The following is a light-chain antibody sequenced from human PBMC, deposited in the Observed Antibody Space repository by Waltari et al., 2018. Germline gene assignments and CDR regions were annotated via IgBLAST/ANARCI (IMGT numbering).Light chain of an antibody. CDR2: DEN. J-gene: IGLJ1*01. CDR1: NSNIGITY. V-gene: IGLV1-51*01. Sequence: QSVLTQPPSVSATTGQTVTISCSGSNSNIGITYVSWYQQFPGTAPKLLIDDENKRPSQMPDRFTGYKSGTSGTLGITGLQAGDEADYYCGTWDSTLSTYVYGTGTRLTVL. CDR3: GTWDSTLSTYV.